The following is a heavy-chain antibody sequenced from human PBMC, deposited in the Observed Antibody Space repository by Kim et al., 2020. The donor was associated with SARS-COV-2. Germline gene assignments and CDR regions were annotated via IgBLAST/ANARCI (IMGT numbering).Heavy chain of an antibody. V-gene: IGHV3-23*01. CDR3: AKGEWDSGDYFDY. CDR1: GFTFSSYA. J-gene: IGHJ4*02. D-gene: IGHD1-26*01. Sequence: GGSLRLSCAASGFTFSSYAMSWVRQSPGKGLEWVSAISGSGGSTYYADSVKGRFTISRDNSKNTLYLQMNSLRAEDTGVYYCAKGEWDSGDYFDYWGQGTLVTVSS. CDR2: ISGSGGST.